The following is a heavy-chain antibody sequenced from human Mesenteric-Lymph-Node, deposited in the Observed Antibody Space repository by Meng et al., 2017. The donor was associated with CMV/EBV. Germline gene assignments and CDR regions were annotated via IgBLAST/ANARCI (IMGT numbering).Heavy chain of an antibody. J-gene: IGHJ4*02. Sequence: SETLSLTCTVSGGSVSSGSYYWSWIRQPPGKGLEWIGYIYYSGSTNYNPSLKSRVTISVDTSKNQFSLKLSSVTAADTAVYYCARGRGEYQLLYGQYYFDYWGQGTLVTVSS. D-gene: IGHD2-2*02. CDR1: GGSVSSGSYY. V-gene: IGHV4-61*01. CDR3: ARGRGEYQLLYGQYYFDY. CDR2: IYYSGST.